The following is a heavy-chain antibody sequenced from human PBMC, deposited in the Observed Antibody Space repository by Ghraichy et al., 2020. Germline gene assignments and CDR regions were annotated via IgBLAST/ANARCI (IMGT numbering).Heavy chain of an antibody. CDR1: GFNFHNYF. D-gene: IGHD3-10*01. CDR2: ISGSRAHI. V-gene: IGHV3-21*01. Sequence: SCATSGFNFHNYFMTWVRQAPGKGLEWVSSISGSRAHISYADTVRGRFTISRDNDKKTLYLDMNSLRVEDTAVYYCAKLWGSGDPFDLWGQGTTVTVSS. CDR3: AKLWGSGDPFDL. J-gene: IGHJ3*01.